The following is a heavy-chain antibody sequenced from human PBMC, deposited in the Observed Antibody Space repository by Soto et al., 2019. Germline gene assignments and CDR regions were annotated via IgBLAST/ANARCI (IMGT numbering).Heavy chain of an antibody. V-gene: IGHV1-69*01. CDR3: ASPISGSYSGDAFDI. CDR2: IIPIFGTA. J-gene: IGHJ3*02. Sequence: QVQLVQSGAEVKKPGSSVKVSCKASGRTFSSYAISWMRQAPGQGLEWMGGIIPIFGTANYAQKIQGRDTITADESASTAYMELGSLRSEDTAVYYCASPISGSYSGDAFDILGQGTMVTVSS. CDR1: GRTFSSYA. D-gene: IGHD1-26*01.